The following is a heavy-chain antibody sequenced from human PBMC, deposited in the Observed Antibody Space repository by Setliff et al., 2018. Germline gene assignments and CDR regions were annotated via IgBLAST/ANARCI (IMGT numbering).Heavy chain of an antibody. V-gene: IGHV1-18*01. D-gene: IGHD6-13*01. Sequence: ASVKVSCKASGYTFTSYGISWVRQAPGQGLEWMGWISAYNGNTNYAQKLQGRVTMTTDTSTSTAYMELSSLRSEDTAVYYCARVRSSSWLVVNWFDPWGQGTLVTAPQ. CDR3: ARVRSSSWLVVNWFDP. CDR1: GYTFTSYG. CDR2: ISAYNGNT. J-gene: IGHJ5*02.